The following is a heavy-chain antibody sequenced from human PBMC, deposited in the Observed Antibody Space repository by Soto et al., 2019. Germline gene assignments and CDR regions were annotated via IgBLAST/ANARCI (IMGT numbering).Heavy chain of an antibody. D-gene: IGHD6-19*01. CDR1: GYTLTELS. Sequence: ASVKGSCNVSGYTLTELSRHWVRQAPGKGLEWMGGFDPEDGETIYAQKFQGRVTMTEDTSTDTAYMELSSLRSEDTAVYYCATRLEQWLSDFDYWGQGTLVTVSS. V-gene: IGHV1-24*01. CDR2: FDPEDGET. CDR3: ATRLEQWLSDFDY. J-gene: IGHJ4*02.